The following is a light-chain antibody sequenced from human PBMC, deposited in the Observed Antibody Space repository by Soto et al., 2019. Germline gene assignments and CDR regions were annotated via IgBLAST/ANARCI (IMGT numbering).Light chain of an antibody. J-gene: IGKJ1*01. CDR1: QSVSGN. CDR3: QQYNNWPPWT. Sequence: EIVMTQSPATLSVSPGERATLSCRASQSVSGNLAWYQQKPGQAPRLLIYGASTRATGISARFSGSGSGTEFTLPISSLQSEDFAVYYCQQYNNWPPWTFGQGTKVEIK. V-gene: IGKV3-15*01. CDR2: GAS.